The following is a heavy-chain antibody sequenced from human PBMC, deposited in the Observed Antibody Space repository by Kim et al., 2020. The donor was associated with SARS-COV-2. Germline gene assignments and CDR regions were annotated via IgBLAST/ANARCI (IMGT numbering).Heavy chain of an antibody. D-gene: IGHD6-19*01. CDR2: INHSGST. Sequence: SETLSLTCAVYGGSFSGYYWSWIRQPPGKGLEWIGEINHSGSTNYNPSLKSRVTISVDTSKNQFSLKLSSVTAADTAVYYCARCLRYSSGCRGMDVWGQGTTVTVSS. V-gene: IGHV4-34*01. J-gene: IGHJ6*02. CDR3: ARCLRYSSGCRGMDV. CDR1: GGSFSGYY.